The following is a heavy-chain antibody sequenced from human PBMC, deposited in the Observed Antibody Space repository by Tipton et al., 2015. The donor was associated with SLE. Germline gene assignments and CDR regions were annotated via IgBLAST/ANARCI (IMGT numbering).Heavy chain of an antibody. CDR1: GGSISSHY. CDR3: ARREQQLVLYYYYGMDV. V-gene: IGHV4-59*08. D-gene: IGHD6-13*01. Sequence: TLSLTCTVSGGSISSHYWSWIRQPPGKGLEWIGSIYYCGRTNYNPSLTSRVTISVDTSKNQFSLKLSSVTAADTAVYYCARREQQLVLYYYYGMDVWGQGTTVTVSS. J-gene: IGHJ6*02. CDR2: IYYCGRT.